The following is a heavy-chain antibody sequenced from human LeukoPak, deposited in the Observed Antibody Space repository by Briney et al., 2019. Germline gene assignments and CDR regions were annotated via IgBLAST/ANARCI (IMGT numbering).Heavy chain of an antibody. CDR1: GFTFSSYS. D-gene: IGHD5-24*01. CDR3: AIKTRGDGYRY. V-gene: IGHV3-21*01. Sequence: GGSLRLSCAASGFTFSSYSMNWVRQAPGKGLEWVSSISSSSSYIYYADSVKGRFTISRDNAKNSLYLQMNSLRAEDTAVYYCAIKTRGDGYRYWGQGTLVTVSS. CDR2: ISSSSSYI. J-gene: IGHJ4*02.